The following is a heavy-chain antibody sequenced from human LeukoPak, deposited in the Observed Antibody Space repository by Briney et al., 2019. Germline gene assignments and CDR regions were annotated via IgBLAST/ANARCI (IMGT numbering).Heavy chain of an antibody. V-gene: IGHV1-24*01. D-gene: IGHD5-18*01. CDR3: ARKQLWPKGASNFDY. J-gene: IGHJ4*02. CDR1: GYTLTELS. CDR2: FDPEDGET. Sequence: ASVKVSCKVSGYTLTELSMHWVRQAPGKGLEWVGGFDPEDGETIYAQKFQGRVTMTEDTSTDTAYMELSSLRSEDTAVYYCARKQLWPKGASNFDYWGQGTLVTVSS.